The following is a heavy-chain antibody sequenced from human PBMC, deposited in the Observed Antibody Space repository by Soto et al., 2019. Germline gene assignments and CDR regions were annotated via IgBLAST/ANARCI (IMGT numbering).Heavy chain of an antibody. D-gene: IGHD7-27*01. V-gene: IGHV4-30-4*01. J-gene: IGHJ5*02. CDR3: AGEYRRLGARGGFDP. CDR1: GVSISSGDYY. Sequence: QVKLQESCPGLVNPSQTLSLTCTVSGVSISSGDYYWSWIRQPPGTGLEWIGYIYYSVSTYYNPSLRSRVNIAVDTSKNQCPLELRSVTAPDTHGYYCAGEYRRLGARGGFDPCGQGTLVTVSS. CDR2: IYYSVST.